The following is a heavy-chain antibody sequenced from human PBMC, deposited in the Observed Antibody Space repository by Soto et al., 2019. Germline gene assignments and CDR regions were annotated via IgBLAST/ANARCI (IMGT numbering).Heavy chain of an antibody. D-gene: IGHD1-1*01. CDR2: INADNGDT. V-gene: IGHV1-3*01. CDR3: ARVGTKYLRWFDP. CDR1: GYSFRSYG. J-gene: IGHJ5*02. Sequence: ASVKVSCKASGYSFRSYGIQWVRQAPGQSLEWMGWINADNGDTKYSQNFQDRATIIRDTSASTVYMELSSLRTEDTAVYYCARVGTKYLRWFDPWGQGSLVTVSS.